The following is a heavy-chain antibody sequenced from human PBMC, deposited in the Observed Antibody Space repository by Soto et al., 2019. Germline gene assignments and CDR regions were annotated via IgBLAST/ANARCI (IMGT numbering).Heavy chain of an antibody. CDR2: IYYSGRT. CDR3: ARVGTEPNAFDI. D-gene: IGHD2-8*02. Sequence: QVQLQESGPGLVKPSQTLSLTCTVSGGSISSGDYYWSCIRQPPGKGLEWIGYIYYSGRTYYNPSLKSRVTISVDTSKNQFSLKLSSVTAADTAVYYCARVGTEPNAFDIWGQGTMVTVSS. J-gene: IGHJ3*02. V-gene: IGHV4-30-4*01. CDR1: GGSISSGDYY.